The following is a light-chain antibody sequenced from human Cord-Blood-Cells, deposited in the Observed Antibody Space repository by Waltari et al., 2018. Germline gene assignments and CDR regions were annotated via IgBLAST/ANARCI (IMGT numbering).Light chain of an antibody. J-gene: IGLJ3*02. V-gene: IGLV2-11*01. CDR3: CSYAASYTWV. CDR1: SSDVGGYNY. Sequence: QSALTQPRSVSGSPGQSVTISCTGTSSDVGGYNYVSCYQQHPGKAPKLMIYDVSKRPSGVPDRFSGSKSGNTASLTISGLQAEDEADYYCCSYAASYTWVFGGGTKLTVL. CDR2: DVS.